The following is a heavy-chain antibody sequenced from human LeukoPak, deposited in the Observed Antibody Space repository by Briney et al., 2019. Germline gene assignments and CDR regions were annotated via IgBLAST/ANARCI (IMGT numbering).Heavy chain of an antibody. V-gene: IGHV3-49*04. CDR1: GLTFGDYA. D-gene: IGHD5-24*01. J-gene: IGHJ4*02. CDR3: TRAGRWLQIFDY. CDR2: IRSKAYGGTT. Sequence: GRSLRLSCTASGLTFGDYAMSWVRQAPGKGLEWVGFIRSKAYGGTTEYAASVKGRFTISSDDSRSIAYRQMNSLKTEDTAVYYCTRAGRWLQIFDYWGQGTLVTVSS.